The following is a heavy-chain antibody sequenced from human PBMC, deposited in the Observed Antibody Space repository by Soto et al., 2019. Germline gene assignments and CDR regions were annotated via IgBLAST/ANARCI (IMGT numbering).Heavy chain of an antibody. CDR2: IIPILGIA. Sequence: GASVKVSCKASGGTFSSYTISWVRQAPGQGLEWMGRIIPILGIANYAQKFQGRVTITADKSTSTAYMELSSLRSEDTAVYYCARPKAIWSGYYPPPDDAFDIWGQGTMVTVSS. J-gene: IGHJ3*02. CDR3: ARPKAIWSGYYPPPDDAFDI. D-gene: IGHD3-3*01. CDR1: GGTFSSYT. V-gene: IGHV1-69*02.